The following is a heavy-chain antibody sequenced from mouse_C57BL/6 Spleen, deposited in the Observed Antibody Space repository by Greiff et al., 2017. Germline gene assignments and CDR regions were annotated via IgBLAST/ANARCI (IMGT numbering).Heavy chain of an antibody. Sequence: QVQLQQPGAELVKPGASVKLSCKASGYTFTSYWMHWVKQRPGQGLEWIGMIHPNSGSTNYNEKFKSKATLTVDKSSSTAYMQLSSLTSEDSAVYYCARIYEGVYAMDYWGQGTSVTVSS. J-gene: IGHJ4*01. CDR2: IHPNSGST. CDR3: ARIYEGVYAMDY. D-gene: IGHD2-3*01. CDR1: GYTFTSYW. V-gene: IGHV1-64*01.